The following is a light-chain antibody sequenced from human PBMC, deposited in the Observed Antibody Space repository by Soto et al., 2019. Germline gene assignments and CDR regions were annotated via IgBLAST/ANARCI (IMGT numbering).Light chain of an antibody. CDR2: EVS. J-gene: IGLJ1*01. Sequence: QSALTQPDSVSGSPGQSITISCTGASSDVGRYNYVSWYQLHPGKAPKLIIYEVSNRPSGVSNRFSGSKSGNTASLTISGLRAEDEADYYCNSYTSSTAYVFGTGTKV. V-gene: IGLV2-14*01. CDR1: SSDVGRYNY. CDR3: NSYTSSTAYV.